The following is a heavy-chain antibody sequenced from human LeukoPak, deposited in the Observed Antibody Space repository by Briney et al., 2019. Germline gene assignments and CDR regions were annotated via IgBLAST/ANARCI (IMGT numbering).Heavy chain of an antibody. D-gene: IGHD3-10*01. CDR3: ATKPYYYGSGSYLTHPNFDY. CDR1: GFTFSGYA. CDR2: ISGSGGST. V-gene: IGHV3-23*01. Sequence: PGGSLRLSCAASGFTFSGYAMSWVRQAPGKGLEWVSAISGSGGSTYYADSVKGRFTISRDNSKNTLYLQMNSLRAEDTAVYYCATKPYYYGSGSYLTHPNFDYWGQGTLVTVSS. J-gene: IGHJ4*02.